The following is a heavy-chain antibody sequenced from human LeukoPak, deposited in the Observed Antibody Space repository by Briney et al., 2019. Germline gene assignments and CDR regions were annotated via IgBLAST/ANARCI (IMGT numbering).Heavy chain of an antibody. CDR2: IKQDGSEK. CDR3: ARFPRALYCSSTSCPLDY. Sequence: PGGSLRLSCAASGFTFSSYWMSWVRQAPGKGLEWVANIKQDGSEKYYVDSVKGRFTISRDNAKNSLYLQMNSLRAEDTAVYYCARFPRALYCSSTSCPLDYWGQGTLVTVSS. D-gene: IGHD2-2*01. V-gene: IGHV3-7*01. CDR1: GFTFSSYW. J-gene: IGHJ4*02.